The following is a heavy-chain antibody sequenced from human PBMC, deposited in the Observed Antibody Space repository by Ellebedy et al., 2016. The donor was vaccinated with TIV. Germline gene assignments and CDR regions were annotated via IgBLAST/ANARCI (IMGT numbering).Heavy chain of an antibody. CDR1: GFTFSNYW. Sequence: GESLKISCAASGFTFSNYWMTWVRQAPGKGLEWVSVIYSGGSTYYAGSVKGRFTISRDNSKNTLYLQMNSLRDEDTAVYYCARGNSGYSSSWYYYYGMDVWGQGTTVTVSS. D-gene: IGHD6-13*01. J-gene: IGHJ6*02. CDR3: ARGNSGYSSSWYYYYGMDV. V-gene: IGHV3-66*01. CDR2: IYSGGST.